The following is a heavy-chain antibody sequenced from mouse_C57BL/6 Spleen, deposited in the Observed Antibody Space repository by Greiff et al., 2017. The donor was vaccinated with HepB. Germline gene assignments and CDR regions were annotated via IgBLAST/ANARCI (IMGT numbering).Heavy chain of an antibody. CDR2: ISSGSSTI. D-gene: IGHD1-1*01. CDR3: ARPPVYGSSFDY. CDR1: GFTFSDYG. Sequence: EVMLVESGGGLVKPGGSLKLSCAASGFTFSDYGMHWVRQAPEKGLEWVAYISSGSSTIYYADTVKGRFTISRDNAKNTLFLQMTSLRSEDTAMYYCARPPVYGSSFDYWGQGTTLTVSS. J-gene: IGHJ2*01. V-gene: IGHV5-17*01.